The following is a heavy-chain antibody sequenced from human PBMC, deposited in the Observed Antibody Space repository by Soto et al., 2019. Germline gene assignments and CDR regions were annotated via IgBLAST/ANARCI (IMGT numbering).Heavy chain of an antibody. J-gene: IGHJ4*02. V-gene: IGHV3-30-3*01. Sequence: VGSLRLSCAASGFTFSSYAMHWVRQAPGKGLEWVAVISYDGSNKYYADSVKGRFTISRDNSKNTLYLQMNSLRAEDTAVYYCARDWSHYGELVDYWGQGTLVTVS. CDR1: GFTFSSYA. CDR2: ISYDGSNK. CDR3: ARDWSHYGELVDY. D-gene: IGHD4-17*01.